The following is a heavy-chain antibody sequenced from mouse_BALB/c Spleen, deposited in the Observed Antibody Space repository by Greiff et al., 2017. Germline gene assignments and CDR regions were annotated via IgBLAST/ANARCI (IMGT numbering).Heavy chain of an antibody. CDR3: ASGQYGAY. CDR2: IWSGGST. D-gene: IGHD1-1*01. V-gene: IGHV2-4-1*01. CDR1: GFSLTSYG. J-gene: IGHJ3*01. Sequence: QVQLQQSGPGLVQPSQSLSITCTVSGFSLTSYGVHWVRQSPGKGLEWLGVIWSGGSTDYNAAFISRRSISKDNSKSQVFFKMNSLQADDTAIYYCASGQYGAYWGQGTLVTVSA.